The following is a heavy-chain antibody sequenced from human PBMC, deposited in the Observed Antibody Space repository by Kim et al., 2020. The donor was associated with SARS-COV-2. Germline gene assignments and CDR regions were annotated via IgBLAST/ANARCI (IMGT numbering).Heavy chain of an antibody. D-gene: IGHD3-10*01. Sequence: YAQQLQGRVTMTTEPSTSTAYMELRSLRSDDTAVYYCARDLGFGELFFDYWGQGTLVTVSS. CDR3: ARDLGFGELFFDY. J-gene: IGHJ4*02. V-gene: IGHV1-18*01.